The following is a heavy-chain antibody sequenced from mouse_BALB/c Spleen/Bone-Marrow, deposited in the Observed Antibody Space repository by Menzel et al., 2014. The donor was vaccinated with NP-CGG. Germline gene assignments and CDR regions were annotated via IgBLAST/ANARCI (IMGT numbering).Heavy chain of an antibody. CDR3: ASLHYYGFFAY. D-gene: IGHD1-2*01. Sequence: VQLQQSGGGLVQPGGSLKLSCAASGFDFSRYWMSWVRRALGKGLEWIGEINPDSSTINYTPSLKDKFIISRDNAKNTLYLQMSKVRSEDTALYYCASLHYYGFFAYWGQGTLVTVSA. CDR2: INPDSSTI. CDR1: GFDFSRYW. V-gene: IGHV4-1*02. J-gene: IGHJ3*01.